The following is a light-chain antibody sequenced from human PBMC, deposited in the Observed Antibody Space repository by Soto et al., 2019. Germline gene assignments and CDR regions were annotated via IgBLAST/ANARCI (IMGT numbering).Light chain of an antibody. CDR1: SSNIGAGYA. CDR2: TNS. Sequence: QSVLTQPPSVSGAPGQTVTISCTGSSSNIGAGYAVHWYQQFPGTAPKLLIYTNSDRPSGVPDRFSGSKSGSSASLAITGLQADDEADYYCQSYDTSLSVVFGGGTKVTVL. CDR3: QSYDTSLSVV. V-gene: IGLV1-40*01. J-gene: IGLJ3*02.